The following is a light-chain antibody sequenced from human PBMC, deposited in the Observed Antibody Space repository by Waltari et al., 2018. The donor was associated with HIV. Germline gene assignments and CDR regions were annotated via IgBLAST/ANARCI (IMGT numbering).Light chain of an antibody. J-gene: IGLJ1*01. V-gene: IGLV2-8*01. CDR3: SSYAGNNNYV. Sequence: LSQPPAAPPPPPRSVTTPCTRTAPHNVTSTHVSWYQQHPGRAPNLLIYEVNKRPSGVPDRFSGSKSANTASLTVSGLQVADEADYYCSSYAGNNNYVFGTGTRVTVL. CDR1: APHNVTSTH. CDR2: EVN.